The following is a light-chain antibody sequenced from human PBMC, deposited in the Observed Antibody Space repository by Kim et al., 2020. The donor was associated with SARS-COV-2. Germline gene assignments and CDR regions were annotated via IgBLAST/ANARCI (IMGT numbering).Light chain of an antibody. CDR1: QSVSSN. Sequence: VSPGERATLSCTASQSVSSNLAWYQQKPGQAPRLLIACASTRATGIPPRFSGRGSVTDFTLTISSLQSEDSAVYYCQQYDKWPRTFGQGTKVDIK. V-gene: IGKV3-15*01. J-gene: IGKJ1*01. CDR2: CAS. CDR3: QQYDKWPRT.